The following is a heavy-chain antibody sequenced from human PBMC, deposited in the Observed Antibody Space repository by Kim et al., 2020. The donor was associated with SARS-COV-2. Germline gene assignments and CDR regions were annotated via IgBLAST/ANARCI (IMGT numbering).Heavy chain of an antibody. CDR1: GDSISSNNW. CDR3: AREAWDDILSGYDY. Sequence: SETLSLTCAVSGDSISSNNWWTWVRQPPGKGLEWVGEISHSGRTNYNPSLKSRVTISVDKSKNQFSLNLRSVTAADTAVYYCAREAWDDILSGYDYWGQGTLVTVSS. V-gene: IGHV4-4*02. J-gene: IGHJ4*02. CDR2: ISHSGRT. D-gene: IGHD3-9*01.